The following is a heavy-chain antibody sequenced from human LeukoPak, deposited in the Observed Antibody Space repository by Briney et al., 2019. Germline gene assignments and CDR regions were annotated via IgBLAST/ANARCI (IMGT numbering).Heavy chain of an antibody. Sequence: PGGSLRLSCSASGFTFSDYWMNWVRQAPGKGLEWVANIQKDGSEKYYVDSVKGRSTISRDNAKNSLYLQMNSLRGEDTALYYCARGPQIVVPAGAFDIWGQGTMVTVSS. V-gene: IGHV3-7*01. CDR1: GFTFSDYW. CDR2: IQKDGSEK. J-gene: IGHJ3*02. CDR3: ARGPQIVVPAGAFDI. D-gene: IGHD2-2*01.